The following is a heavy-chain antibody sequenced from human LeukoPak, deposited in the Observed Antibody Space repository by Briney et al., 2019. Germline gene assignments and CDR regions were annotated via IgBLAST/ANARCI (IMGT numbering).Heavy chain of an antibody. CDR2: ISSSSSYI. J-gene: IGHJ4*02. V-gene: IGHV3-21*01. Sequence: GGSLRLSCAASGFTFSSYSMNWVRQAPGKGLEWVSSISSSSSYIYYPDSVKGRFTISRDNAKNSLYLQMNSLRAEDTAVYYCARDPEGDIVVVPAAIAYWGQGTLVTVSS. CDR3: ARDPEGDIVVVPAAIAY. CDR1: GFTFSSYS. D-gene: IGHD2-2*01.